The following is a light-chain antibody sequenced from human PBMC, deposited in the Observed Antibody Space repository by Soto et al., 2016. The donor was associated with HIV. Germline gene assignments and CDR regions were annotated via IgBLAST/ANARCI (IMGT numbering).Light chain of an antibody. CDR3: QQSYSSPYT. CDR1: QGISSY. V-gene: IGKV1-9*01. J-gene: IGKJ2*01. Sequence: DIQLTQSPSFLSASVGDRVTITCRASQGISSYLAWFQQKPGKAPNLLIYPASTLQSGVPSSFSGSGSGTEFTLTISSLQPEDFATYYCQQSYSSPYTFGQGTKLEI. CDR2: PAS.